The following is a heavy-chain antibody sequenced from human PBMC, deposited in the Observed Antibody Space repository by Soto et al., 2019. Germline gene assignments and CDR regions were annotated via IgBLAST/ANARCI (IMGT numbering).Heavy chain of an antibody. J-gene: IGHJ5*02. V-gene: IGHV4-30-4*01. CDR2: IYYSGST. Sequence: KSSETLSLTCTVSGGSISSGDYYWSWIRQPPGKGLEWIGYIYYSGSTYYNPSLKSRVTISVDTSKNQFSLKLSSVTAADTAVYYCAREIAAAGRGDWFDPWGQGTLVTVSS. D-gene: IGHD6-13*01. CDR1: GGSISSGDYY. CDR3: AREIAAAGRGDWFDP.